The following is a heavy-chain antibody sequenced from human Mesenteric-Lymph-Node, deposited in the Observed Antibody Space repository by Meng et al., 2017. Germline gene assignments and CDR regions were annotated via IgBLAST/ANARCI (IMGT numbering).Heavy chain of an antibody. CDR1: GYTFTGHY. D-gene: IGHD6-13*01. CDR3: AREDERGEQQLVGDY. Sequence: QGELVRSGVEVKQPGASVKVSCKASGYTFTGHYMHWVRQAPGQGLEWMGWINPNSGGTNYAQKFQGRVTMTRDTSISKAYMELSRLRSDDTAVYYCAREDERGEQQLVGDYWGQGTLVTVPS. V-gene: IGHV1-2*02. J-gene: IGHJ4*02. CDR2: INPNSGGT.